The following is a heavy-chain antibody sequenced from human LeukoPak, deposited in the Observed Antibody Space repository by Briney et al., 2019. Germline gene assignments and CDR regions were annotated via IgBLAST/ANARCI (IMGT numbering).Heavy chain of an antibody. V-gene: IGHV3-33*08. CDR3: AREYYYGSNSNAFDI. CDR2: IWHDGSDK. D-gene: IGHD3-10*01. J-gene: IGHJ3*02. Sequence: GGSLRLSCAASGFTFSSYWMHWVRQAPGKGLEWVAVIWHDGSDKYYANSVKGRFTISRDNSKNTLYVQLNSLRTEDTAVYYCAREYYYGSNSNAFDIWGQGTMVIVSS. CDR1: GFTFSSYW.